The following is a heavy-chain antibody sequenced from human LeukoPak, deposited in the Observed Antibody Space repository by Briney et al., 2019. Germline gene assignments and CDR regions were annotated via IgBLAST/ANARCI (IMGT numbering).Heavy chain of an antibody. Sequence: PGGSLRLSCAASGVTFTNYAMTWVRQAPGKGLEWVSGISISGGSTDYADSVKGRFTISRDNSKNTLYLQMNSLRAEDTAVHYCAKVPAGNKVEYWGHGTLVTVSS. D-gene: IGHD6-19*01. V-gene: IGHV3-23*01. CDR1: GVTFTNYA. CDR3: AKVPAGNKVEY. J-gene: IGHJ4*01. CDR2: ISISGGST.